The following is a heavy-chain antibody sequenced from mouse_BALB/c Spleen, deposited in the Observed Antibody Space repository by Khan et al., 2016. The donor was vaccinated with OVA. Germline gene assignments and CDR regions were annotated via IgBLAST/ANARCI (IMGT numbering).Heavy chain of an antibody. D-gene: IGHD2-3*01. J-gene: IGHJ4*01. CDR3: ARRRIYDGYYGGAMDY. CDR1: GFTFSNFG. Sequence: EVELVESGGGLVQPGGSRKLSCAASGFTFSNFGMHWVRQAPEKGLEWVAYISSGSNTIYYADTVKGRFTISRDNPKNTLFLQMTRLRSGDTAMDYCARRRIYDGYYGGAMDYWGQGTSVTVSS. V-gene: IGHV5-17*02. CDR2: ISSGSNTI.